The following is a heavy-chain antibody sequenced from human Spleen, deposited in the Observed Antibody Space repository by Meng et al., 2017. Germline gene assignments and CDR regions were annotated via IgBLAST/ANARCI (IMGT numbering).Heavy chain of an antibody. CDR3: ARDELYYYDSSGYSPFDY. V-gene: IGHV3-48*03. J-gene: IGHJ4*02. D-gene: IGHD3-22*01. CDR1: GFTFSSYE. Sequence: GESLKISCAASGFTFSSYEMYWVRQAPGKGLEWVSYISSSGRIIYYADSVKGRLTISRDNAKNSLYLEMNSLRAEDTAVYYCARDELYYYDSSGYSPFDYWGQGTLVTVSS. CDR2: ISSSGRII.